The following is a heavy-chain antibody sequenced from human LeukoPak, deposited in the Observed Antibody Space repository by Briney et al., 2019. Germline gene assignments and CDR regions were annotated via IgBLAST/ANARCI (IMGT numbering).Heavy chain of an antibody. CDR3: AKPISGGLAVTADWFHP. V-gene: IGHV3-23*01. CDR2: INPNSGTT. D-gene: IGHD6-19*01. CDR1: GFSFSVYA. J-gene: IGHJ5*01. Sequence: PGWSLTLSCTPSGFSFSVYAISWLRQPPGKGLEWVSTINPNSGTTSYAASVRGRFTISRDNSKNTLYLQLNTLRADDTATYYCAKPISGGLAVTADWFHPWGQGTLVVVSS.